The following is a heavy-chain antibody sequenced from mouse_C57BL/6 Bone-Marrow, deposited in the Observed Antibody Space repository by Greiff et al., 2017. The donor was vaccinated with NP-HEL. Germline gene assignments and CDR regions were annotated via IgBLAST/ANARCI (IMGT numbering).Heavy chain of an antibody. Sequence: QVQLQQPGTELVKPGASVKLSCTASGYTFTRYCMHWVQQRPGPGLEWIGNINPSNGGTNYHEKLKTKATLTVDKSSSTAYMQLSSLTSEDSAVYDCAREGGVWYLWYFDVWGTGTTVTVSS. CDR1: GYTFTRYC. V-gene: IGHV1-53*01. CDR2: INPSNGGT. CDR3: AREGGVWYLWYFDV. D-gene: IGHD2-10*02. J-gene: IGHJ1*03.